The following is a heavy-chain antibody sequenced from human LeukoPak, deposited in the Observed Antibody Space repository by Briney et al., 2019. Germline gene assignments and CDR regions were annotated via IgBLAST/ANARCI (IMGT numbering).Heavy chain of an antibody. CDR3: ANLGYYYDSSGYYRDY. Sequence: GGSLRLSCAASGFTFSSYGMHWVRQAPGKGLEWVAVISYDGSNKYYADSVKSRFTISRDNSQNTLYLQMNSLRAEDTAVYYCANLGYYYDSSGYYRDYWGQGTLVTVSS. D-gene: IGHD3-22*01. CDR1: GFTFSSYG. CDR2: ISYDGSNK. J-gene: IGHJ4*02. V-gene: IGHV3-30*18.